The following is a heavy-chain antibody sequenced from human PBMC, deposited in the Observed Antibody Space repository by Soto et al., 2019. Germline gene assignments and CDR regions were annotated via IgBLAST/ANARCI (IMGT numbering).Heavy chain of an antibody. V-gene: IGHV4-39*01. CDR2: IYYSGST. J-gene: IGHJ4*02. CDR1: GGSISSGGYY. D-gene: IGHD2-2*01. CDR3: ARQGVRDIVVVPAAPPHTKYYFDY. Sequence: PSETLSLTCTVSGGSISSGGYYWSWIRQHPGKGLEWIGYIYYSGSTYYNPSLKSRVTISVDTSKNQFSLKLSSVTAADTAVYYCARQGVRDIVVVPAAPPHTKYYFDYWGQGTLVTVSS.